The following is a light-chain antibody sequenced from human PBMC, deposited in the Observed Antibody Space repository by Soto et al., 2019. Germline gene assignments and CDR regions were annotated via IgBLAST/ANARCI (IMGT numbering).Light chain of an antibody. CDR1: SSDVGGYNY. J-gene: IGLJ2*01. V-gene: IGLV2-14*01. CDR3: SSYTSSRTLL. CDR2: EVS. Sequence: SALTQPASVSGSPGQSITISCTGTSSDVGGYNYVSWYQQHPGKAPKLMIYEVSNRPSGVSNRFSGSKSGNTASLTISGLQAENEADYYCSSYTSSRTLLFGGGTKLTVL.